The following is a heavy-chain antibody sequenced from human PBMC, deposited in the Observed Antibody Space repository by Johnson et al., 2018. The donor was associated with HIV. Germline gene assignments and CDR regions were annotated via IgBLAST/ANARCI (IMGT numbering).Heavy chain of an antibody. CDR1: GFTFSSYA. J-gene: IGHJ3*01. V-gene: IGHV3-30-3*01. CDR3: AREHPVEMATHYAFDV. CDR2: ISYDGSNK. D-gene: IGHD5-24*01. Sequence: QVQVVESGGGVVQPGRSLRLSCAASGFTFSSYAMHWVRQAPGKGLEWVAVISYDGSNKYYADSVKGRFTISRDNSKNTLYLQMNSLRAEDTAEYYCAREHPVEMATHYAFDVGGQGTMVTVSS.